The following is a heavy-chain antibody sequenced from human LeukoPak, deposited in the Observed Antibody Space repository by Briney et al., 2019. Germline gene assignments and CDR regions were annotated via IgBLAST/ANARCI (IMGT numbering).Heavy chain of an antibody. CDR1: GGPFSPYY. J-gene: IGHJ4*02. Sequence: PSETLSLTCAVYGGPFSPYYWSWIRQPPGKGLEWIGEINHSGSTKYNPSLNSRVTISVDMSKNQFSLKVRSVTAADTAVYYCARLPPQYVFFDFWGQGTLVTVSS. D-gene: IGHD2-8*01. CDR3: ARLPPQYVFFDF. V-gene: IGHV4-34*01. CDR2: INHSGST.